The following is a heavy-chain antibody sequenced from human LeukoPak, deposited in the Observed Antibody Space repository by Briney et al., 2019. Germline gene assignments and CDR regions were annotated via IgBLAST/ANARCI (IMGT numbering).Heavy chain of an antibody. J-gene: IGHJ4*02. CDR1: GYTFTGYY. CDR2: INPNSGDT. Sequence: ASVKVSCKASGYTFTGYYVHWVRQAPGQGREWMGWINPNSGDTHYAQNFQGRVTMTRDTSISTAYLELRGLTSDDTAVYYCAGSSGWYRWVDYWGQGTLVTVSS. V-gene: IGHV1-2*02. CDR3: AGSSGWYRWVDY. D-gene: IGHD6-13*01.